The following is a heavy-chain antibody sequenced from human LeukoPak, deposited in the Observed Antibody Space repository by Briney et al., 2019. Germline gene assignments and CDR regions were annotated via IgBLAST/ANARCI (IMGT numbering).Heavy chain of an antibody. J-gene: IGHJ5*02. CDR3: ARPSYCVADNCGYWLDP. D-gene: IGHD2-21*01. CDR2: INPQGDIT. V-gene: IGHV1-46*01. Sequence: ASVKVSCKTSGYTFTKYLILWVRQAPGQGLEWMGTINPQGDITNYAQRFQGRITLTEDTSTSTVYMELSSLTSEDTAVYYCARPSYCVADNCGYWLDPWGPGTLVTVSS. CDR1: GYTFTKYL.